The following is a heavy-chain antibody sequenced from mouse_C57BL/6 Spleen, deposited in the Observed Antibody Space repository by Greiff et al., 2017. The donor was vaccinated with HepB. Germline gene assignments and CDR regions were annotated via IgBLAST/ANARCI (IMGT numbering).Heavy chain of an antibody. Sequence: EVQLQESGPVLVKPGASVKMSCKASGYTFTDYYMNWVKQSHGKSLEWIGVINPYNGGTSYNQKFKGKATLTVDKSSSTAYMELNSLTSEDSAVYYCARDLLYGDYWGQGTSVTVSS. CDR2: INPYNGGT. V-gene: IGHV1-19*01. D-gene: IGHD2-1*01. J-gene: IGHJ4*01. CDR1: GYTFTDYY. CDR3: ARDLLYGDY.